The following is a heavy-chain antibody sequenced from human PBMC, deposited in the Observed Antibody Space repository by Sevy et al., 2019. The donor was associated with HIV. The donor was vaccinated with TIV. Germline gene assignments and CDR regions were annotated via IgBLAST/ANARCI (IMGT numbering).Heavy chain of an antibody. J-gene: IGHJ4*02. CDR3: AKWSELPSSPFDY. D-gene: IGHD1-26*01. V-gene: IGHV3-23*01. CDR2: ISGSGGST. Sequence: GGSLRLSCAASGLTFSNYAMSWVRQAPGKGLEWVSAISGSGGSTYYADSVKGRFTISRDNSKNTLFLQMNSLRAEDTAVYFCAKWSELPSSPFDYWGQRTLVTVSS. CDR1: GLTFSNYA.